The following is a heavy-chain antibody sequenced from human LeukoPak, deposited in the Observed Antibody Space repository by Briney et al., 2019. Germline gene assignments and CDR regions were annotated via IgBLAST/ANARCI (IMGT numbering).Heavy chain of an antibody. D-gene: IGHD3-9*01. CDR2: ISSTGGTT. J-gene: IGHJ6*03. V-gene: IGHV3-23*01. Sequence: GGSLRLSCAASGITFSSYGMSWVRQAPGKGLEWVSSISSTGGTTYYADSVKGRFTISRDNSKNTLYLQMNSLRAEDTAVYYCARDRRPLRYDILTGFSGYYYYYMDVWGKGTTVTVSS. CDR1: GITFSSYG. CDR3: ARDRRPLRYDILTGFSGYYYYYMDV.